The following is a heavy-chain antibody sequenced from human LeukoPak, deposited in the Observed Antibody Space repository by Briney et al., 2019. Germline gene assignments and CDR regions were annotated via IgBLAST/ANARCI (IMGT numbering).Heavy chain of an antibody. D-gene: IGHD2-2*01. J-gene: IGHJ4*02. V-gene: IGHV3-7*03. CDR3: ARALVVPAVTFDY. CDR1: GFTFSSYW. Sequence: GGSLRLSCAASGFTFSSYWMSWVRQAPGKGLEWVANIKQDGSEKYYVDPVKGRFTISRDNAKNSLYLQMNSLRAEGTAVYYCARALVVPAVTFDYWGQGTLVTVSS. CDR2: IKQDGSEK.